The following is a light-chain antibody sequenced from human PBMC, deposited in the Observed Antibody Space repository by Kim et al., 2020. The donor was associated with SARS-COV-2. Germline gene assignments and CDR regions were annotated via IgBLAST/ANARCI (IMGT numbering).Light chain of an antibody. V-gene: IGLV1-40*01. CDR2: ANI. CDR3: QSYDSSLTSVI. Sequence: QGVTISCTGSSSNIGADYDVHWNQKLPDTAPILLIYANINRPAGVPDRFSASKSGTSASLAITGLQADDEADYYCQSYDSSLTSVIFGGGTQLTVL. J-gene: IGLJ2*01. CDR1: SSNIGADYD.